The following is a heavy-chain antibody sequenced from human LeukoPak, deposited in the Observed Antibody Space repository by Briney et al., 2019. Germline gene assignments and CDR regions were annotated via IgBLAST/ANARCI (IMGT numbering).Heavy chain of an antibody. CDR1: RYSISSGYY. J-gene: IGHJ4*02. CDR2: IYHDGST. Sequence: SETLSLTCTVSRYSISSGYYWGWIRQTPGKGLEWIGSIYHDGSTYYNPSLKSRVTISVDTSQNQLSLKLSSMTAADTAVYYCARGGDLVDYWGQGILVTVSS. V-gene: IGHV4-38-2*02. D-gene: IGHD3-3*01. CDR3: ARGGDLVDY.